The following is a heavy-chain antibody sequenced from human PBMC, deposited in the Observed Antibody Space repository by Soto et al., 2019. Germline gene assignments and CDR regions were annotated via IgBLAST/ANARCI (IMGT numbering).Heavy chain of an antibody. V-gene: IGHV1-3*01. CDR3: ATGVIWIGYFTVDS. CDR2: INAGNGNT. CDR1: GYTFTSYA. J-gene: IGHJ4*02. D-gene: IGHD3-3*01. Sequence: ASVKVSCKASGYTFTSYAMHWVRQAPGQRLEWMGWINAGNGNTKYSQKFQGRVTITRDTSASTAYMELSSLASDDTAVYYCATGVIWIGYFTVDSWGQGTRVTVSS.